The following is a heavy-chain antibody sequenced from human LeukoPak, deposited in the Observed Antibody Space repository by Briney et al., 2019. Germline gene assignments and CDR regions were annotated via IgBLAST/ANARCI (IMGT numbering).Heavy chain of an antibody. CDR2: ISAYNGNT. J-gene: IGHJ6*03. CDR3: ARGLGFCSDGSCYSIGEYYMDV. D-gene: IGHD2-15*01. Sequence: ASVKVSCKASGGTLSSYAINWVRQAPGQGLEWMGWISAYNGNTNYAQKLHGRVTMTTDTSTSTAYMELRSLRSDDTAVYYCARGLGFCSDGSCYSIGEYYMDVWGKGTTVTVSS. CDR1: GGTLSSYA. V-gene: IGHV1-18*01.